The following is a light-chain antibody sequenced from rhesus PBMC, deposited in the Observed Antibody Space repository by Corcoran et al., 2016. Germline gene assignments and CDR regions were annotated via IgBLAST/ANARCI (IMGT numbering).Light chain of an antibody. V-gene: IGKV1-66*01. CDR1: QSINVY. CDR2: YSS. Sequence: DIQMTQSPSSLSASVGDRVTITCRASQSINVYLCWYQQKPGKAPKPLIYYSSILERVVPSRVRGSGSGTDYSLTITSLQPEDFATYCYQQYNSAPYTFTQGTKVEIK. J-gene: IGKJ2*01. CDR3: QQYNSAPYT.